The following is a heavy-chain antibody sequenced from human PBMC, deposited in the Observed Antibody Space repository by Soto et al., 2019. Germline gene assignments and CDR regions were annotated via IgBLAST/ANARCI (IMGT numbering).Heavy chain of an antibody. Sequence: GASVKVSCKASGYTFTIYGISCVLQSPLQWLEWMGWISAYNGNTNYAQKLQGRVTMTTDTSTSTAYMELRSLRSDDTAVYYCARVAAGTRGYYYYGMDVWGQGTTVTVSS. V-gene: IGHV1-18*01. CDR2: ISAYNGNT. CDR3: ARVAAGTRGYYYYGMDV. CDR1: GYTFTIYG. D-gene: IGHD6-13*01. J-gene: IGHJ6*02.